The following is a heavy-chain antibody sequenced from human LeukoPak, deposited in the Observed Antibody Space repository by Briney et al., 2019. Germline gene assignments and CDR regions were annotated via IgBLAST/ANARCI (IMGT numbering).Heavy chain of an antibody. V-gene: IGHV4-59*01. CDR3: SGGRYFDY. J-gene: IGHJ4*02. CDR1: GGSISSYY. D-gene: IGHD3-16*01. Sequence: NPSETLSLTCTASGGSISSYYWSWIRQAPGKGLEWIGYIYYSGSTNYNPSLKNRVTISVDTSKHQVCLELGPVTVSDTAVYYCSGGRYFDYLGQGTLVTVSS. CDR2: IYYSGST.